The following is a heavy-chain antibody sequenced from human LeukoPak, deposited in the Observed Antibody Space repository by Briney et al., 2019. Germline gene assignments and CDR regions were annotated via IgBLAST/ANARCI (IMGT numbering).Heavy chain of an antibody. CDR1: GGTFSSYA. V-gene: IGHV1-69*05. J-gene: IGHJ5*02. D-gene: IGHD2-2*01. CDR2: IIPIFGTA. CDR3: ARGSTEAAAEPYNWFDP. Sequence: SVKVSCKASGGTFSSYAISWVRQAPGQGLEWMGGIIPIFGTANYAQKFQGRVTIITDESTSTAYMELSSLRSEDTAVYYCARGSTEAAAEPYNWFDPWGQGTLVTVSS.